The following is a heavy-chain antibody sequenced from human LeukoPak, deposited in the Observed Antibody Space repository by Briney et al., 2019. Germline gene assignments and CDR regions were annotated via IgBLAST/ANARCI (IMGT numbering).Heavy chain of an antibody. Sequence: GGSLRLSCAASGFTFSNAWMNWVRQAPGKGLEWAGRIKSKTDGGTTDYAAPVKGRFTISRGDSKNTLYLQMNSLKTEDTAFYYCTTLAHYYDGRDSGDYWGQGTLVTVSS. J-gene: IGHJ4*02. D-gene: IGHD3-22*01. CDR2: IKSKTDGGTT. CDR3: TTLAHYYDGRDSGDY. CDR1: GFTFSNAW. V-gene: IGHV3-15*07.